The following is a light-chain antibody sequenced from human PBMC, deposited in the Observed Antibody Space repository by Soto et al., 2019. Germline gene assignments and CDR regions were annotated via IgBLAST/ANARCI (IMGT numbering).Light chain of an antibody. CDR2: DAS. CDR3: QQYDKLPIT. V-gene: IGKV3-11*01. J-gene: IGKJ5*01. Sequence: VLTQSPATLSLSPGERATLSCRASQTVGDYLAWYQHKPGQAPRLLIYDASNRATGIPARFSGSGSGTDFTLTISSLEPEDFATYYCQQYDKLPITFGQGTRLEIK. CDR1: QTVGDY.